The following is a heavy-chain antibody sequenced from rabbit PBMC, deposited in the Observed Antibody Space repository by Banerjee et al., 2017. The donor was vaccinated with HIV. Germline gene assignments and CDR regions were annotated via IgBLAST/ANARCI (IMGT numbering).Heavy chain of an antibody. J-gene: IGHJ3*01. Sequence: ELVESGGGLVQPGESLKLSCKASGFDFSSYGVSWVRQAPGKGLEWIGYIDPVFGLTYYASWVNGRFTISRSTSLNTVDLKMTSLTAADTATYFCARGDGGTAVYGYATLDLWGQGTLVTVS. D-gene: IGHD6-1*01. CDR3: ARGDGGTAVYGYATLDL. CDR2: IDPVFGLT. CDR1: GFDFSSYG. V-gene: IGHV1S47*01.